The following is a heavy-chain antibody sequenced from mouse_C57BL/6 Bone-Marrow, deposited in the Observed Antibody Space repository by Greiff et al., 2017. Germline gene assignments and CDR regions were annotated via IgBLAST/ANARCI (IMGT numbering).Heavy chain of an antibody. V-gene: IGHV1-26*01. D-gene: IGHD1-1*01. CDR2: INPNNGGT. Sequence: VQLQQSGPELVKPGASVKISCKASGYTFTDYYMNWVKQSHGKSLEWIGDINPNNGGTSYNQKFKGKATLTVDKSSSTAYMELRRLTSEDSAVYYCARRGYSTTVVAPYWYFDVWGTGTTVTVSS. CDR3: ARRGYSTTVVAPYWYFDV. CDR1: GYTFTDYY. J-gene: IGHJ1*03.